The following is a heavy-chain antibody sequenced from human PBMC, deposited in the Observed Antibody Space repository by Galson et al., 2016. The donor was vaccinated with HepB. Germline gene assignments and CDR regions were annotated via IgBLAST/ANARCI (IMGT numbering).Heavy chain of an antibody. D-gene: IGHD3-3*01. CDR3: ARQYNFWSGYSESYFGMDV. Sequence: QSGAEVKKAGESLKISCKASGYNFPYYWIGWVRQKPGKGLEWMGIIYPGDSEIRYSPSSQGQVTMSVDKSISTAFLQWSSLKASDTAMYYCARQYNFWSGYSESYFGMDVWGQGTTVTVSS. CDR1: GYNFPYYW. J-gene: IGHJ6*02. CDR2: IYPGDSEI. V-gene: IGHV5-51*01.